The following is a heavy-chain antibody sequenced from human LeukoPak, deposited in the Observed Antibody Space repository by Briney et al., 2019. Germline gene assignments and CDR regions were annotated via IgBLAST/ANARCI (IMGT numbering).Heavy chain of an antibody. CDR2: IKQDGTEK. CDR1: GFTFGSYW. Sequence: GGSLRLSCAASGFTFGSYWMSWVRQAPGEGLEWVANIKQDGTEKYYMDSVKGRFSISRDNAKNSLYLQMNALRAEDTAVYYCARDVRPDYWGQGTLVTVST. V-gene: IGHV3-7*04. D-gene: IGHD6-6*01. J-gene: IGHJ4*02. CDR3: ARDVRPDY.